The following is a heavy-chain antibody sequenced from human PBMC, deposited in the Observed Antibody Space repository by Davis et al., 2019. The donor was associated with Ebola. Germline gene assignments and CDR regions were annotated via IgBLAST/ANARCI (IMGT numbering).Heavy chain of an antibody. D-gene: IGHD6-13*01. CDR3: ARGDSSSWYYYGMDA. V-gene: IGHV3-7*03. Sequence: GESLKISCAASGFTFSTYWMTWVRQAPGKGLEWVANIKQDGSEKYYVDSVKGRFTISRDNAKNSLYLQMNSLRAEDTAVYYCARGDSSSWYYYGMDAWGKGTTVTVSS. J-gene: IGHJ6*04. CDR2: IKQDGSEK. CDR1: GFTFSTYW.